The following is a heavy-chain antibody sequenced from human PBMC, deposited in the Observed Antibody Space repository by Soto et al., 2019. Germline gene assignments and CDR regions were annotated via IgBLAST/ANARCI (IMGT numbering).Heavy chain of an antibody. J-gene: IGHJ6*02. D-gene: IGHD3-9*01. CDR3: ARPLVTRHYYYGMDV. CDR1: GYSFTSYW. V-gene: IGHV5-51*01. Sequence: GESLKISCKGSGYSFTSYWIGWVRQMPGKGLEWMGIIYPGDSDTRYSPSFQGQVTISADKSISTAYLQWSSLKASDTAMYYCARPLVTRHYYYGMDVWGQGTTVTVSS. CDR2: IYPGDSDT.